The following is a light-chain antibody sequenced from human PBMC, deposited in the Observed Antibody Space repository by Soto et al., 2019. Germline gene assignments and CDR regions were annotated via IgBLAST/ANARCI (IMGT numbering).Light chain of an antibody. J-gene: IGKJ4*01. V-gene: IGKV3-11*01. CDR2: DAF. CDR1: RTVNSQ. CDR3: QQRWDWPLT. Sequence: EIVLTQCPASVSLSLGGRATLSCRASRTVNSQLAWYQQKPGQAPRLLIYDAFNRAADIPARFSGSETGTDFTLTINNLEPEDSAVYYWQQRWDWPLTFGGGTEVEIK.